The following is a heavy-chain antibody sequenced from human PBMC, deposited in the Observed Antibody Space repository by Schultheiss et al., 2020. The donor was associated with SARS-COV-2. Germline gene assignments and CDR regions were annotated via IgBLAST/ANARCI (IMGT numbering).Heavy chain of an antibody. J-gene: IGHJ4*02. D-gene: IGHD2-2*01. CDR3: ARGYCSSTSCRNYYFDY. CDR2: ISGSGGST. V-gene: IGHV3-23*01. Sequence: GSLRLSCAASGFTFSSYAMSWVRQAPGKGLEWVSAISGSGGSTYYADSVKGRFTISRDNSKNTLYLQMNSLRAEDTAVYYCARGYCSSTSCRNYYFDYWGQGTLVTVSS. CDR1: GFTFSSYA.